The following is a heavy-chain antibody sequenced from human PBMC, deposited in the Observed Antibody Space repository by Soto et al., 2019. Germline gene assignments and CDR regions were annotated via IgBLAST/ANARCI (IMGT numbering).Heavy chain of an antibody. Sequence: PGGSLRLSCAASGFTFSSYAMHWVRQAPGKGLEWVAVISYDGSNKYYADSVKGRFTISRDNSKNTLYLQMNSLRAEDTAVYYCARDFSSSSRYYYYGMDVWGQGTTVTVSS. CDR1: GFTFSSYA. J-gene: IGHJ6*02. CDR3: ARDFSSSSRYYYYGMDV. V-gene: IGHV3-30-3*01. D-gene: IGHD6-6*01. CDR2: ISYDGSNK.